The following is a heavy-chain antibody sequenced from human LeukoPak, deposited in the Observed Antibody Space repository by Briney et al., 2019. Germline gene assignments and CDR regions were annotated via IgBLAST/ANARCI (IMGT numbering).Heavy chain of an antibody. CDR1: GYTFTGYY. CDR2: ISPNGGGT. V-gene: IGHV1-2*04. D-gene: IGHD2-2*01. CDR3: ARGDQLLCRN. J-gene: IGHJ4*02. Sequence: ASVKVSCKSSGYTFTGYYMHWVRQAPGQGLEWMGWISPNGGGTNYAQKFQGWATMTRDTSISSAYMELSRLRSADTAVYYCARGDQLLCRNWGQGTSVTVSS.